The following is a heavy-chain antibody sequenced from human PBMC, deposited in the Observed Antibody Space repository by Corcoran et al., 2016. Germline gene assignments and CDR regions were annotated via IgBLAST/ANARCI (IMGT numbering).Heavy chain of an antibody. CDR1: GGTFSSYA. V-gene: IGHV1-69*01. D-gene: IGHD2-2*01. J-gene: IGHJ4*02. CDR2: IIPIFGTA. Sequence: QVQLVQSGAEVKKPGSSVKVSCKASGGTFSSYAISWVRQAPGQGLEWMGGIIPIFGTANYAQKFQGRVTITADESTSTAYMELSSLRSEDTAVYYCAGAGSVVVPAALYYWGQGTLVTVSS. CDR3: AGAGSVVVPAALYY.